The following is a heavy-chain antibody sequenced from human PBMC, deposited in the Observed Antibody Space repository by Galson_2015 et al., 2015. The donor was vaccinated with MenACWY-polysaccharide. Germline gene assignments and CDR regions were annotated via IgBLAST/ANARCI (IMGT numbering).Heavy chain of an antibody. CDR2: IKKDGSEK. V-gene: IGHV3-7*01. Sequence: RLSCAASGFTFSDYWMSWIRQAPGRGPEWVANIKKDGSEKNYVDSVKGRFTISRDNAKNSLYLQMNSLRVEDTAVYYCAREPNSFDYWDQGTLVTVSS. J-gene: IGHJ4*02. CDR3: AREPNSFDY. CDR1: GFTFSDYW. D-gene: IGHD4/OR15-4a*01.